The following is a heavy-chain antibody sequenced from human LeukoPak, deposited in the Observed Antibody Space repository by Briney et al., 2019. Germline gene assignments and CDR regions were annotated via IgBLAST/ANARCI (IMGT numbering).Heavy chain of an antibody. CDR2: ITASSTYI. CDR1: GFSFSRSS. CDR3: AREYYYDEDAGNY. Sequence: GGPLRLSCAASGFSFSRSSMGWVRQAPGKGLEGVSSITASSTYIYYADSVKGRFTISRDNVEKSVSLQMNSLRAEDTAVYYCAREYYYDEDAGNYWGQGTLVTVSS. V-gene: IGHV3-21*01. J-gene: IGHJ4*02. D-gene: IGHD3-22*01.